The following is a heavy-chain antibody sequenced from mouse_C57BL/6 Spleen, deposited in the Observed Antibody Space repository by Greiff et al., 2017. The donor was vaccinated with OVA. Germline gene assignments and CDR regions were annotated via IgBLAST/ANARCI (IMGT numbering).Heavy chain of an antibody. J-gene: IGHJ4*01. CDR1: GYTFTSYG. Sequence: VQLKESGAELARPGASVKLSCKASGYTFTSYGISWVKQRTGQGLEWIGEIYPRSGNTYYNEKFKGKATLTADKSSSTAYMELRSLTSEDSAVYFCARKSTTVVEGNYAMDYWGQGTSATVSS. CDR2: IYPRSGNT. D-gene: IGHD1-1*01. V-gene: IGHV1-81*01. CDR3: ARKSTTVVEGNYAMDY.